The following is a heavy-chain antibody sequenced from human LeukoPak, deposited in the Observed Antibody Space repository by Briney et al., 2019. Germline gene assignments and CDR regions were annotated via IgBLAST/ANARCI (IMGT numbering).Heavy chain of an antibody. D-gene: IGHD6-13*01. J-gene: IGHJ4*02. V-gene: IGHV4-59*01. CDR2: IYHSGST. Sequence: SETLSLTCTVSGDSISSYYWSWIRQPPGKGLEWIGYIYHSGSTNYNPSLKSRVTISADTSKDQFSLKLASVTAADTAVYYCATGYSSTWYYLDYWGQGTLVTVSS. CDR1: GDSISSYY. CDR3: ATGYSSTWYYLDY.